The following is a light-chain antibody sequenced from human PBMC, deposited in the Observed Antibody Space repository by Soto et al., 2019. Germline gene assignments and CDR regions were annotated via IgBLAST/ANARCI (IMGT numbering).Light chain of an antibody. CDR1: QSISSY. CDR3: QQSYSTQDT. CDR2: AAS. Sequence: DLQMTQSPSSLSASVGDRVTITCRASQSISSYLNWYQQKPGKAPLLLIYAASSLQSGVPSRCSGSRSGTDFTLTISSLQPEDFATYYCQQSYSTQDTFGQGTKPEIK. V-gene: IGKV1-39*01. J-gene: IGKJ2*01.